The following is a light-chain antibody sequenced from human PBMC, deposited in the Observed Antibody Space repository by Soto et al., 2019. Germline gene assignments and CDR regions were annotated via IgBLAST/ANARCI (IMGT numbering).Light chain of an antibody. V-gene: IGKV3-11*01. Sequence: EIVLTQSPATLSLSPGERATLSRRASQSVSSYLAWYQQKPGQAPRLLIYDASNRATGIPARFSGSGSGTDFTLTISSLEPEDFAVYYCQQRSHWPPTFGPGTKVDIK. CDR2: DAS. CDR3: QQRSHWPPT. CDR1: QSVSSY. J-gene: IGKJ3*01.